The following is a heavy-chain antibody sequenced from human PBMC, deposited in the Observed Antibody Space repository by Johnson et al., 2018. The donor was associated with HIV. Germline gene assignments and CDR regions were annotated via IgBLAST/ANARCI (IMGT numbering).Heavy chain of an antibody. CDR3: ALAVRLERGIAAFDI. J-gene: IGHJ3*02. D-gene: IGHD1-1*01. CDR2: IYSGGST. V-gene: IGHV3-53*01. Sequence: DVQLVESGGGLIQPGGSLRLSCAASGFTVSSNYMSWVRQAPGKGVEWVSVIYSGGSTYYADSVTGRFSISRDNSKNTLYLQMHSLRAEDTAVYYCALAVRLERGIAAFDIWGQGTMVTVSS. CDR1: GFTVSSNY.